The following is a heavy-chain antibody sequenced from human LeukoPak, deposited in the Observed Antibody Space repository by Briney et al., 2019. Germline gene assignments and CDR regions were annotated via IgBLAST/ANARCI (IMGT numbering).Heavy chain of an antibody. Sequence: SETLSLTCTVSGGSISSSSYYWGWIRQPPGKGLEWIGSIYYSGSTYCNPSLKSRVTISVDTSKNQFSLRLTSVTTADTAVYFCARTGDYSRSTGGWFDPWGQGTLVTVSS. CDR3: ARTGDYSRSTGGWFDP. D-gene: IGHD4-11*01. J-gene: IGHJ5*02. CDR2: IYYSGST. CDR1: GGSISSSSYY. V-gene: IGHV4-39*07.